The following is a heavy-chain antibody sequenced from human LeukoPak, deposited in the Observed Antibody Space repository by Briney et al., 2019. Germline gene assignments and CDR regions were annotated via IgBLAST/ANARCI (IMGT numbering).Heavy chain of an antibody. CDR3: ARRRDYDYVWGRYKTYYFDY. CDR2: IYYSGST. Sequence: PSETLSLTSTVSGGSISSYYWSWIRQPPGKGLEWIGYIYYSGSTNYNPSLKSRVTISVDTSKNQFSLKLSSVTAADTAVYYCARRRDYDYVWGRYKTYYFDYWGQGTLVTVSS. V-gene: IGHV4-59*12. J-gene: IGHJ4*02. CDR1: GGSISSYY. D-gene: IGHD3-16*01.